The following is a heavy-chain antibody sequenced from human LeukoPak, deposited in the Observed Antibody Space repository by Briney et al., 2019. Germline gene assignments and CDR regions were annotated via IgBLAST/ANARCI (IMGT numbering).Heavy chain of an antibody. V-gene: IGHV4-30-2*01. D-gene: IGHD6-13*01. CDR2: IYHSGST. Sequence: SETLSLTCTVSRGSISSSGNYWSWIRQPPGKGLEWIGYIYHSGSTYYTPSLKSRVTISIDRSKNQFSLKLSSVTAADTAVYYCARVPGIAAAGSLAYNAFDIWGQGTMVTVSS. CDR1: RGSISSSGNY. CDR3: ARVPGIAAAGSLAYNAFDI. J-gene: IGHJ3*02.